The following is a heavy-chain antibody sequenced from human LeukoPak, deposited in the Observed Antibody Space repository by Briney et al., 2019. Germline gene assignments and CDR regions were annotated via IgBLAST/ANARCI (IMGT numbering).Heavy chain of an antibody. Sequence: GASVKVSCKASGYTFINHDINWVRQATEQGLEWMGWMNSNSGNTGYAQKFQGRVTMTRSTSISTAYMELSSLTSEDTAVYYCTRGSGSGGRDWFDPWGQGTLVTVSS. D-gene: IGHD3-10*01. CDR1: GYTFINHD. CDR2: MNSNSGNT. CDR3: TRGSGSGGRDWFDP. J-gene: IGHJ5*02. V-gene: IGHV1-8*01.